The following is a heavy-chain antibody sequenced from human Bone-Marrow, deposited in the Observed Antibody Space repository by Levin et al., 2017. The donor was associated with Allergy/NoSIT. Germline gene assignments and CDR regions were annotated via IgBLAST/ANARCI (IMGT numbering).Heavy chain of an antibody. V-gene: IGHV3-30*04. J-gene: IGHJ6*02. CDR2: ISYDGSNK. Sequence: PGGSLRLSCAVSGFTFSNYAMHWVRQAPGKGLEWVAVISYDGSNKYYADSVKGRFTISRDNSNNTLSLQMNSLRLEDTAVYYCARDFGGIVVVIAGIPNGIDVWGQGTTVTVSS. CDR3: ARDFGGIVVVIAGIPNGIDV. CDR1: GFTFSNYA. D-gene: IGHD2-21*01.